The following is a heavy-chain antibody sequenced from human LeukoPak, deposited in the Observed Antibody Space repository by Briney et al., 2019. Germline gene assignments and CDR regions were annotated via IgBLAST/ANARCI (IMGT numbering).Heavy chain of an antibody. CDR1: GFTFSSYD. Sequence: GGSLRLSCAASGFTFSSYDMHWVRQATGKGLEWVSAIGSAGDTYYPDSVKGRFTISRENAGNSFYLQMNSLRAGDTAVYYCARVLNFSRGTVTPLSNWYFDLWAVAPWSLSP. CDR2: IGSAGDT. CDR3: ARVLNFSRGTVTPLSNWYFDL. J-gene: IGHJ2*01. V-gene: IGHV3-13*04. D-gene: IGHD4-17*01.